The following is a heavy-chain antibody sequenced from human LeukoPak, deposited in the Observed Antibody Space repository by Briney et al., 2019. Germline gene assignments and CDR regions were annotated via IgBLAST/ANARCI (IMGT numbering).Heavy chain of an antibody. Sequence: PGRSLRLSCAASGFTFSSYGMHWVRQAPGKGLEWVAVISYEGSNKYYADSVKGRFTISRDNSKNTLYLQMNSLRAEDTAVYYCAKVHGPYYYGSGSYYDYGGQGTLVTVYS. CDR3: AKVHGPYYYGSGSYYDY. CDR2: ISYEGSNK. CDR1: GFTFSSYG. J-gene: IGHJ4*02. D-gene: IGHD3-10*01. V-gene: IGHV3-30*18.